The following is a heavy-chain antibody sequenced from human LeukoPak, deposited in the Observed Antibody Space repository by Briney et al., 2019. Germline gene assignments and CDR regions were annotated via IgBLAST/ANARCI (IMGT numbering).Heavy chain of an antibody. Sequence: SETLSLTCSVSGGSISDSIVSHYWSWIRQPPGKGLEWIGYIYFNGRTNYSPSLKSRVTLSVDTSKNQFSMKLISVTAADTAVYYCARTARSRDWFDPWGPGSRVTVSS. CDR1: GGSISDSIVSHY. CDR2: IYFNGRT. V-gene: IGHV4-61*01. CDR3: ARTARSRDWFDP. J-gene: IGHJ5*02. D-gene: IGHD2-21*02.